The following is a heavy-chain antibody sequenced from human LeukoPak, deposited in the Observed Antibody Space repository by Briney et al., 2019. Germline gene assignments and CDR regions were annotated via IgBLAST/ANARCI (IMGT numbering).Heavy chain of an antibody. J-gene: IGHJ3*02. CDR1: GGSISSSSYN. CDR3: ARDTALFRAYDI. Sequence: SETLSLTCTVSGGSISSSSYNWGWIRQPPGKGLEWIASVYHSGSTSYNPSLKSRLTISVHKSKNQFSLKLSSVTAADTAVYYCARDTALFRAYDIWGQGTLVTVSS. CDR2: VYHSGST. V-gene: IGHV4-39*07.